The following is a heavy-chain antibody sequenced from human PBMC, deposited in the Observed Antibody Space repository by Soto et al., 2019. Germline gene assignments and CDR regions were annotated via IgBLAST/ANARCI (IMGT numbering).Heavy chain of an antibody. Sequence: SETLSLTCTVSGGSISSGDYYWSWIRQPPGKGLEWIGYIYYSGSTYYNPSLKSRVTISVDTSKNQFSLKLSSVTAADTAVYYCARGVPDIVVVPAAIGWFDPWGQGTLVTVSS. CDR2: IYYSGST. D-gene: IGHD2-2*02. CDR3: ARGVPDIVVVPAAIGWFDP. J-gene: IGHJ5*02. CDR1: GGSISSGDYY. V-gene: IGHV4-30-4*01.